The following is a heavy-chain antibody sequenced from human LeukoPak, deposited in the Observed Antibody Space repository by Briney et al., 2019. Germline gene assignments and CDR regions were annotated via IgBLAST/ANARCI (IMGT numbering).Heavy chain of an antibody. CDR1: GGSFSGYY. D-gene: IGHD6-13*01. Sequence: KPAETLSLTCAVYGGSFSGYYWSWIRQPPGKGLEWIGEINHSGSTNYNPSLKSRVTISVDTSKNQFSLKLSSMTAADTAVYYCARGVAAAGLDYYYGMDVWGQGTTVTVSS. V-gene: IGHV4-34*01. J-gene: IGHJ6*02. CDR2: INHSGST. CDR3: ARGVAAAGLDYYYGMDV.